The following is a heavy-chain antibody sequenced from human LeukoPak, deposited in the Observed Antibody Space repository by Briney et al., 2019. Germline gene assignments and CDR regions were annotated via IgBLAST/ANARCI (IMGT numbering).Heavy chain of an antibody. J-gene: IGHJ4*02. CDR1: GFTVITND. D-gene: IGHD1-14*01. Sequence: PGGSLRLSCAASGFTVITNDMTWVRQAPGKGLEWVSVLYRDGNTKYADSVQGRVTISRDNSKNTLYLEMNSLSPDGTAVYYCARGVEPLAANTLAYWGQGTLVTVSS. V-gene: IGHV3-53*01. CDR2: LYRDGNT. CDR3: ARGVEPLAANTLAY.